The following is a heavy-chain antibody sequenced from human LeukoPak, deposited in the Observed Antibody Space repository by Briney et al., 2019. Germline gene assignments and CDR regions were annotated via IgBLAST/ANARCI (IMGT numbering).Heavy chain of an antibody. D-gene: IGHD2/OR15-2a*01. Sequence: TSETLSLTCVVSGASVSSSHWNWIRQLPGKRLEWIGCLSYTGKTDHNPSLTSRVAISLGTSKNQVSLKLRSVSAADTAVYYCSEGYFEPFAHWGQGILVTVSS. CDR2: LSYTGKT. CDR3: SEGYFEPFAH. V-gene: IGHV4-59*02. J-gene: IGHJ4*02. CDR1: GASVSSSH.